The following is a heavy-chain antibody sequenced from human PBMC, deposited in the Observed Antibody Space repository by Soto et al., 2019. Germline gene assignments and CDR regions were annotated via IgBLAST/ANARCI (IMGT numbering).Heavy chain of an antibody. CDR3: ARDKDRQQIGGNYYSGMDV. D-gene: IGHD1-26*01. CDR1: GGTFGNSA. CDR2: IMPIFPTP. Sequence: QVQLVQSGAEVKKPGSSVTVSCKASGGTFGNSAISWVRQAPGQGLEWMGGIMPIFPTPDYAQKFQGRVTITADEXTSTPYMELTSLRSEDTAVYYCARDKDRQQIGGNYYSGMDVWGQGTTVTV. V-gene: IGHV1-69*12. J-gene: IGHJ6*02.